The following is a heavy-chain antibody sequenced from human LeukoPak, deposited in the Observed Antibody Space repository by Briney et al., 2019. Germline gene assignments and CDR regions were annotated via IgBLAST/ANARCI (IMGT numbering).Heavy chain of an antibody. CDR1: GYSISSGHY. Sequence: SETLSLTCAVSGYSISSGHYWGWIRQPPGKGLEWIGGIYHSGSTSYNPSLKSRVTISVDTSKNQFSLKLNSVTAADTAVYYCARSDNSGYFDYWGQGTLVTVSS. J-gene: IGHJ4*02. D-gene: IGHD3-22*01. CDR2: IYHSGST. CDR3: ARSDNSGYFDY. V-gene: IGHV4-38-2*01.